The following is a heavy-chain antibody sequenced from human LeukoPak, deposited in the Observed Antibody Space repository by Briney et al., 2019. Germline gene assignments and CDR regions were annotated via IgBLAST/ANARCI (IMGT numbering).Heavy chain of an antibody. D-gene: IGHD2-15*01. CDR2: IYYSGST. CDR1: GGSISSYY. J-gene: IGHJ6*03. CDR3: ARVPRLGYCSGGSCYGLGRYYYYYYMDV. V-gene: IGHV4-59*01. Sequence: LETLSLTCTVSGGSISSYYWSWIRQPPGKGLEWIGYIYYSGSTNYNPSLKSRVTISVDTSKNQFSLKLSSVTAADTAVYYCARVPRLGYCSGGSCYGLGRYYYYYYMDVWGKGTTVTVSS.